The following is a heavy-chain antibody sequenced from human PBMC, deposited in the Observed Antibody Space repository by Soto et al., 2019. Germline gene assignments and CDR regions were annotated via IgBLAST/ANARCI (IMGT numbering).Heavy chain of an antibody. Sequence: SETLFLTCPVSGGSISSYYWSWIRQPPGKGLEWIGYIYYSGSTNYNPSLKSRVTISVDTSKNQFSLKLSSVTAADTAVYYCARQHYGDYVHLDYWGQGTLVTVSS. CDR3: ARQHYGDYVHLDY. J-gene: IGHJ4*02. CDR2: IYYSGST. CDR1: GGSISSYY. D-gene: IGHD4-17*01. V-gene: IGHV4-59*08.